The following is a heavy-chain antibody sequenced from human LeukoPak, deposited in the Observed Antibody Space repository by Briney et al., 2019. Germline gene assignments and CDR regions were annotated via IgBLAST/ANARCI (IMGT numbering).Heavy chain of an antibody. CDR3: ARGLGYCSRTSCYPDY. Sequence: GGSLRLPCAASGFTFSTYAMFWVRQAPGKGLEYVSAISGNGGTTSYANSVKGRFTISRDNSKNTLYLQMGSLRAEDMAVYYCARGLGYCSRTSCYPDYWGQGTLVTVSS. CDR2: ISGNGGTT. V-gene: IGHV3-64*01. D-gene: IGHD2-2*01. J-gene: IGHJ4*02. CDR1: GFTFSTYA.